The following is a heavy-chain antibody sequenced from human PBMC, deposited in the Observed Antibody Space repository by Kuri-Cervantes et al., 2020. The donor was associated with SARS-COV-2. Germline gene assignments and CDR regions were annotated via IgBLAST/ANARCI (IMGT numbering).Heavy chain of an antibody. CDR2: ISYDGSNK. Sequence: GESLKISCAASGFTFSSYAMHWVRQAPGKGLEWVAVISYDGSNKYYADSVKGRFTISRDNSKNTLYLQMNSLRAEDTAVYYCARAYCSSTSCQLDYWGQGTLVSLL. CDR3: ARAYCSSTSCQLDY. J-gene: IGHJ4*02. D-gene: IGHD2-2*01. CDR1: GFTFSSYA. V-gene: IGHV3-30-3*01.